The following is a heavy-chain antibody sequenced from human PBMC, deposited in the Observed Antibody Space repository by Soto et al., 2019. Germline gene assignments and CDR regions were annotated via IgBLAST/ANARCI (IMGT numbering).Heavy chain of an antibody. V-gene: IGHV3-30*18. CDR2: ISYDGSNK. D-gene: IGHD1-1*01. CDR3: AKDRSLDLDIYGMDV. CDR1: GFTFSSYG. J-gene: IGHJ6*02. Sequence: LRLSCAASGFTFSSYGMHWVRQAPGKGLEWVAVISYDGSNKYYADSVKCRFTISRDNSKNTLYLQMNSLRAEDTAVYYCAKDRSLDLDIYGMDVWGQGTTVTVSS.